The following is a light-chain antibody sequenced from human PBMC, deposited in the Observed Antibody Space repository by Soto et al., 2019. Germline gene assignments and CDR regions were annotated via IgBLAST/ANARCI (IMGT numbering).Light chain of an antibody. J-gene: IGLJ1*01. CDR2: EVT. CDR3: CSYAGSSTNYV. CDR1: SSDVGSYNL. V-gene: IGLV2-23*02. Sequence: VLTQPASVSGSPGQSITISCTGTSSDVGSYNLVSWYQQYPGKAPKLMIYEVTKRPSGVSNRFSGSESGNTASLTISGLQAEDEADYYCCSYAGSSTNYVFGTGTKVTVL.